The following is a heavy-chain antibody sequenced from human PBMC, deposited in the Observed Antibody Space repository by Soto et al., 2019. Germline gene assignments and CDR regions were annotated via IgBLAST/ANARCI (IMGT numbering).Heavy chain of an antibody. CDR1: GFTFSSYG. Sequence: QVQLVESGGGVVQPGRSLRLSCAASGFTFSSYGMHWVRQAPGKGLEWVAVISYDGSNKYYADSVKGRFTISRDNSKNTLYLQMXXXXXXXXXXXXXXXSGSYSGFDYWGQGTLVTVSS. D-gene: IGHD1-26*01. V-gene: IGHV3-30*03. J-gene: IGHJ4*02. CDR2: ISYDGSNK. CDR3: XXSGSYSGFDY.